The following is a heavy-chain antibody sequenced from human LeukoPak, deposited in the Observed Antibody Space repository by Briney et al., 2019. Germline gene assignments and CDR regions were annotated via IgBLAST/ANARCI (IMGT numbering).Heavy chain of an antibody. Sequence: GGSLRLSCAASGFTFSSYWMHWVRQAPGKGLVWVSRINSDGSSTSYADSVEGRFTISRDNAKNTLYLQMNSLRAEDTAVYYCARMQAGWLRSFDYWGQGTLVTVSS. CDR1: GFTFSSYW. V-gene: IGHV3-74*01. D-gene: IGHD5-18*01. CDR3: ARMQAGWLRSFDY. CDR2: INSDGSST. J-gene: IGHJ4*02.